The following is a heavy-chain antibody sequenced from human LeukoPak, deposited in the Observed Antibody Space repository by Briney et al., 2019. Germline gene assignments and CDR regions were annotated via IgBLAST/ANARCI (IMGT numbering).Heavy chain of an antibody. CDR2: FDPEDGET. V-gene: IGHV1-24*01. Sequence: ASVKVSCKASGYTFTSYGISWVRQAPGKGLEWMGGFDPEDGETIYAQKFQGRVTMTEDTSTDTAYMELSSLRSEDTAVYYCATRQYDSSGYYNFDYWGQGTLVTVSS. D-gene: IGHD3-22*01. J-gene: IGHJ4*02. CDR3: ATRQYDSSGYYNFDY. CDR1: GYTFTSYG.